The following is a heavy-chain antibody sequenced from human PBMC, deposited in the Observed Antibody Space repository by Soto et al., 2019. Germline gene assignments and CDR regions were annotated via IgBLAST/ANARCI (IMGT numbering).Heavy chain of an antibody. V-gene: IGHV2-5*02. J-gene: IGHJ4*02. D-gene: IGHD2-15*01. CDR1: RFSLSTSGVG. Sequence: GXGLTLVTTAQSLTLTGTFARFSLSTSGVGVGWIRAPPGKALEWLALIYWDDDKRYSPSLKSRLTITKDTSKNQVVLTMTNMDPVDTATYYCAHRKVKLLPYGPNDYWGQGTLVTVPS. CDR3: AHRKVKLLPYGPNDY. CDR2: IYWDDDK.